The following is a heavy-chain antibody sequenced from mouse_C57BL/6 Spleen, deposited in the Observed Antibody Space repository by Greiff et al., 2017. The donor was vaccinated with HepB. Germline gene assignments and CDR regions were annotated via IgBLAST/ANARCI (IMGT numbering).Heavy chain of an antibody. J-gene: IGHJ3*01. V-gene: IGHV14-4*01. D-gene: IGHD1-1*01. Sequence: DVKLVESGAELVRPGASVKLSCTASGFNIKDDYMHWVKQRPEQGLEWIGWIDPENGDTEYASKFQGKATITADTSSNTAYLQLSSLTSEDTAVYYCTTDYGEFADWGQGTLVTVSA. CDR1: GFNIKDDY. CDR3: TTDYGEFAD. CDR2: IDPENGDT.